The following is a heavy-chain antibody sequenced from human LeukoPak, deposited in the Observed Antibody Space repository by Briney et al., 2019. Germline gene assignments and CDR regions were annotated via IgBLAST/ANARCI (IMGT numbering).Heavy chain of an antibody. J-gene: IGHJ5*02. CDR1: GYTFTSYD. V-gene: IGHV1-8*01. Sequence: VASVKVSCKASGYTFTSYDINWVRQATGRGLEWMGWMNPNSGNTGYAQKFQGRVTMTRNTSISTAYMELSSLRSEDTAVYYCARGGMRGIFGVVTSNWFDPWGQGTLVTVSS. D-gene: IGHD3-3*01. CDR2: MNPNSGNT. CDR3: ARGGMRGIFGVVTSNWFDP.